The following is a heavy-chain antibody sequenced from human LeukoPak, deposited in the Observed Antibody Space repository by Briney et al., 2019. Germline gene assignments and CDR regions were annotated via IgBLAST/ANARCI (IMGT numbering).Heavy chain of an antibody. V-gene: IGHV4-34*01. CDR2: INHSGST. J-gene: IGHJ4*02. D-gene: IGHD1-26*01. CDR1: GGSFSGYY. Sequence: SKTLSLTCAVYGGSFSGYYWSWIRQPPGKGREWIGEINHSGSTNYNPSLKSRVTISVDTSKNQFSLKLTSVPAADTAVYFCARGVNSGYFDYCGQGTLVTVSS. CDR3: ARGVNSGYFDY.